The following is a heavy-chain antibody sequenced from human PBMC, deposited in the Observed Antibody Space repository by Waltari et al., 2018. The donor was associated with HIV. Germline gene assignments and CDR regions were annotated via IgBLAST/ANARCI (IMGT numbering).Heavy chain of an antibody. CDR1: GFSFSFFS. D-gene: IGHD1-26*01. CDR2: ISSTSSHI. Sequence: EVQLVESGGGLVEPGGSLRLSCAPSGFSFSFFSMNWVRQAPGKGLEWVSSISSTSSHILYADSVRGRFTISRDNAKNSLYLQMNSLKAEDTAVYYCARGGAGATAEDLFDPWGQGTLVTVSS. J-gene: IGHJ5*02. CDR3: ARGGAGATAEDLFDP. V-gene: IGHV3-21*01.